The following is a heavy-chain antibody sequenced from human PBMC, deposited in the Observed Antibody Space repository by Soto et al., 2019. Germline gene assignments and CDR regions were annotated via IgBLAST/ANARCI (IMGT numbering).Heavy chain of an antibody. CDR2: INAGNGNT. Sequence: QVPLVQSGAEVKKPGASVKVSCKASGYTFTSYAMHWVRQAPGQRLEWMGWINAGNGNTKYSQKFQGRVTITRDTSASTAYMELSSLRSEDTAVYYCAGAGVGFEGDRFDYWGQGTLVTVSS. CDR3: AGAGVGFEGDRFDY. D-gene: IGHD3-16*01. CDR1: GYTFTSYA. V-gene: IGHV1-3*01. J-gene: IGHJ4*02.